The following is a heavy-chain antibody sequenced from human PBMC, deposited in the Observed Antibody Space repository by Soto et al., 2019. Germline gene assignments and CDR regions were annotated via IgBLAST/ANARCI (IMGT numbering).Heavy chain of an antibody. D-gene: IGHD6-13*01. CDR3: ARERSPNSSWFDR. J-gene: IGHJ5*02. Sequence: PGGSLRLSCTTSGFTFSTYGMHWVRQAPGKGLEWVAVVSSDGSNKYYPDSLKGRFAISRDNFKNSLYLQMINLRPEDTAVYYCARERSPNSSWFDRWGQGTLVTVS. CDR1: GFTFSTYG. CDR2: VSSDGSNK. V-gene: IGHV3-30*19.